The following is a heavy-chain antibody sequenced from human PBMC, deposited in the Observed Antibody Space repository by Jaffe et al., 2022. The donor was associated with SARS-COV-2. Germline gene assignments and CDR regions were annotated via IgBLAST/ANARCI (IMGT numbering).Heavy chain of an antibody. CDR1: GFTFSSYG. D-gene: IGHD3-3*01. J-gene: IGHJ4*02. CDR3: AKGGLTYYDFWSGSEYFDY. Sequence: QVQLVESGGGVVQPGRSLRLSCAASGFTFSSYGMHWVRQAPGKGLEWVAVISYDGSNKYYADSVKGRFTISRDNSKNTLYLQMNSLRAEDTAVYYCAKGGLTYYDFWSGSEYFDYWGQGTLVTVSS. V-gene: IGHV3-30*18. CDR2: ISYDGSNK.